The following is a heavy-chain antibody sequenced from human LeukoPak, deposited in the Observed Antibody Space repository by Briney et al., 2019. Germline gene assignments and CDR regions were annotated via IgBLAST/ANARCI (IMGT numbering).Heavy chain of an antibody. D-gene: IGHD3-10*01. V-gene: IGHV4-61*08. CDR3: ARGSRLWFGESPGPYGMDV. CDR2: IYYSGST. J-gene: IGHJ6*02. Sequence: SQTLSLTCTVSGGSISSGDYYWSWIRQPPGKGLEWIGYIYYSGSTNYNPSLKSRVTISVDTSKNQFSLKLSSVTAADTAVYYCARGSRLWFGESPGPYGMDVWGQGTTVTVSS. CDR1: GGSISSGDYY.